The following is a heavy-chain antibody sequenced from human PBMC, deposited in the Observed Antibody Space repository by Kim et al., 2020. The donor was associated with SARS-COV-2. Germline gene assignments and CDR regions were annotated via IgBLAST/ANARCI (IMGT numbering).Heavy chain of an antibody. J-gene: IGHJ4*02. CDR3: GCYDSSGRYFDY. V-gene: IGHV3-43*02. CDR2: ISRDGGSA. D-gene: IGHD3-22*01. Sequence: GGSLRLSCAASGFTFDDYAMHWVRQAPGKGLEWVSLISRDGGSAYYADSVKGRFTISRDNSKNSLYLQMNSLRTEDTALYYCGCYDSSGRYFDYWGQGTLVTVSS. CDR1: GFTFDDYA.